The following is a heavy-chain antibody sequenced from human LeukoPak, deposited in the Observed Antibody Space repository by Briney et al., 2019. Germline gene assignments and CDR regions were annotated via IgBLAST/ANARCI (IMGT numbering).Heavy chain of an antibody. CDR3: ARDVVLWGPYCGGDCYLYYFDY. J-gene: IGHJ4*02. CDR1: GYTFTGYY. Sequence: ASVKVSCKASGYTFTGYYMHWVRQAPGQGLEWMGWINPNSGGTNYAQKFQGRVTMTRDTSISTAYMELSRLRSDDTAVYYCARDVVLWGPYCGGDCYLYYFDYWGQGTLVTVSS. D-gene: IGHD2-21*01. CDR2: INPNSGGT. V-gene: IGHV1-2*02.